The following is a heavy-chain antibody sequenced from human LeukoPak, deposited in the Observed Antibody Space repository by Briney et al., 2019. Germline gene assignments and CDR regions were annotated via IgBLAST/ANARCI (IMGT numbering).Heavy chain of an antibody. CDR2: ISAYNGNT. Sequence: GASVKVSCKASGYTFTSYGISWVRQAPGQGLEWMGWISAYNGNTNYAQKLQGRVTMTTDTSTSTAYMELRSLRSDDTAVYYCATDYYYDSSGSYYTVDYWGQGTLDTVSS. J-gene: IGHJ4*02. D-gene: IGHD3-22*01. CDR1: GYTFTSYG. V-gene: IGHV1-18*01. CDR3: ATDYYYDSSGSYYTVDY.